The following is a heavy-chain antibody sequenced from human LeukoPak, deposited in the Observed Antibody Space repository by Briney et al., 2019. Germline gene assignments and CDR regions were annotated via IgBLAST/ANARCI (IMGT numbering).Heavy chain of an antibody. CDR2: ISTSSSYI. D-gene: IGHD3-9*01. CDR3: ARQDWLGDRYYFDS. J-gene: IGHJ4*02. V-gene: IGHV3-21*01. Sequence: TGGSLRLSCAASGFTFSSYSLNWVRQAPGKGLEWVSFISTSSSYIYYADSVKGRFTISRDNARNSLYLQMNSLRAEDTAVYYCARQDWLGDRYYFDSWGQGTLVTVSS. CDR1: GFTFSSYS.